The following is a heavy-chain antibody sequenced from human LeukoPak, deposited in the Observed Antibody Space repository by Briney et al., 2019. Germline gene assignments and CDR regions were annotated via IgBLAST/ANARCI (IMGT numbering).Heavy chain of an antibody. J-gene: IGHJ4*02. D-gene: IGHD5-12*01. Sequence: GGSLRLSCAASGFTFSSYAMSWVRQAPGKGLVWVSRINSDGSSTSYADSVKGRFTISRDNAKNTLYLQMNSLRAEDTAVYYCAPKRYGGYDYWGQGTLVTVSS. CDR3: APKRYGGYDY. CDR1: GFTFSSYA. V-gene: IGHV3-74*01. CDR2: INSDGSST.